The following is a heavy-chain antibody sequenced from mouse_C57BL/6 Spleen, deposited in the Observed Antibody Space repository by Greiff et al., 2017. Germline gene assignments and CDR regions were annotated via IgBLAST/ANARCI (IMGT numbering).Heavy chain of an antibody. V-gene: IGHV1-72*01. CDR3: AKGGGDYDEEDYYAMYY. CDR1: GYTFTSYW. CDR2: IDPNSGGT. J-gene: IGHJ4*01. D-gene: IGHD2-4*01. Sequence: QVQLQQPGAELVKPGASVKLSCKASGYTFTSYWMHWVKQRPGRGLEWIGRIDPNSGGTKYNEKFKSQATLTVDKPSSTAYMQLSSLTSEDAAVYYCAKGGGDYDEEDYYAMYYWGQGTSVTVSS.